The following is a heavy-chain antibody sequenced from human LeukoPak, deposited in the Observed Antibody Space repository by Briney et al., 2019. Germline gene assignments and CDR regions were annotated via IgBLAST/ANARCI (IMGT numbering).Heavy chain of an antibody. CDR3: ARVKAAAGTNWFDP. D-gene: IGHD6-13*01. CDR2: INPNSGGT. J-gene: IGHJ5*02. V-gene: IGHV1-2*02. CDR1: GYTFTGYY. Sequence: ASVKVSCKASGYTFTGYYTHWVRQAPGQGLEWMGWINPNSGGTNYAQKFQGRVTMTRDTSISTAYMELSRLRSDDTAVYYCARVKAAAGTNWFDPWGQGTLVTVSS.